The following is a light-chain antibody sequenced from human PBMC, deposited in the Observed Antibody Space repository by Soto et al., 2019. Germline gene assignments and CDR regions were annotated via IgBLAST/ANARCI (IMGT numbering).Light chain of an antibody. J-gene: IGKJ5*01. CDR1: QGIRNY. CDR3: QQVNSYPIT. CDR2: IAS. V-gene: IGKV1-9*01. Sequence: DIQLTQSPSFLSASVGDRVTITCRASQGIRNYLAWYQQKPGRAPKLLIYIASTLQSGVPSRFSGSYSGTEFTLTITILQPEDFATYYCQQVNSYPITFGPGTRLEIK.